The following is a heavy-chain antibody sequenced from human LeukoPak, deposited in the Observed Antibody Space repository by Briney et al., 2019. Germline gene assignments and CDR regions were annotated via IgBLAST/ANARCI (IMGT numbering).Heavy chain of an antibody. Sequence: QPGGSLRLSCAASGFIFSSYAMHWVRQAPGKGLEYVSAISSNGGRTYYVNSVKGRFTISRDNSKNTLYLQMGSLRAEDMAVYYCAKVRDGYNYFPSDYWGQGTLVTVSS. CDR2: ISSNGGRT. CDR3: AKVRDGYNYFPSDY. V-gene: IGHV3-64*01. D-gene: IGHD5-24*01. J-gene: IGHJ4*02. CDR1: GFIFSSYA.